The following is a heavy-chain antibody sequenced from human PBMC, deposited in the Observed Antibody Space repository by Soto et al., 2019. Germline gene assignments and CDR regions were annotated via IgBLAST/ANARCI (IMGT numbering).Heavy chain of an antibody. J-gene: IGHJ3*02. V-gene: IGHV3-49*04. CDR3: TRVEDTYYYDSSVRTRGPLQAFDI. CDR1: GFTFGDYA. D-gene: IGHD3-22*01. Sequence: GGSLRLSCTASGFTFGDYAMSWVRQAPGKGLEWVGFIRSKAYGGTTEYAASVKGRFTISRDDSKSIAYLQMNSLKTEDTAVYYCTRVEDTYYYDSSVRTRGPLQAFDIWGQGTMVTVSS. CDR2: IRSKAYGGTT.